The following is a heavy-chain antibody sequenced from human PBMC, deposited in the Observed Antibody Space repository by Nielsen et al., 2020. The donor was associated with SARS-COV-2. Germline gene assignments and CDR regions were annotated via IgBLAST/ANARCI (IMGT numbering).Heavy chain of an antibody. D-gene: IGHD1-26*01. CDR3: VRVELLLEGVHWFDP. Sequence: SETLSLTCTVSGGSIRTDYYWTWIRPPPGQGLKWIGNIHYTGNTYYTPSLESRITISIDASKNQFSLKLRSATAADTAVYYCVRVELLLEGVHWFDPWGQGTLVTVSS. J-gene: IGHJ5*02. CDR2: IHYTGNT. CDR1: GGSIRTDYY. V-gene: IGHV4-30-4*01.